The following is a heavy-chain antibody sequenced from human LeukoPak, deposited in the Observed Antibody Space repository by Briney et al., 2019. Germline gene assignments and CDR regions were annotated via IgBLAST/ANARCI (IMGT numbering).Heavy chain of an antibody. D-gene: IGHD3-10*02. V-gene: IGHV3-48*01. Sequence: GGSLRLSCAASGFTFSSYSMNWVRQAPGKGLEWVSYISSSSSTIYYADSVKGRFTISRDNAKNSLYQMNSLRAEDTAVYYCARGSGIVSMWDYFDYWGQGTLVTVSS. CDR3: ARGSGIVSMWDYFDY. CDR1: GFTFSSYS. J-gene: IGHJ4*02. CDR2: ISSSSSTI.